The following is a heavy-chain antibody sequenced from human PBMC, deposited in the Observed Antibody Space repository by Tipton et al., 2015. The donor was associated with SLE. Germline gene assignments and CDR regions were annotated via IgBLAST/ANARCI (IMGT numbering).Heavy chain of an antibody. J-gene: IGHJ5*02. CDR2: ISRSSMYV. Sequence: SLRLSCSASGFSLGDFSMNWVRQAPGKGLEWVSFISRSSMYVFYADSVKGRFTISRDNAKNTLYLQMSSLGVDDTGVYYCARDDETNSAWYNWLDPWGQGTLVTVSS. CDR1: GFSLGDFS. CDR3: ARDDETNSAWYNWLDP. V-gene: IGHV3-21*03. D-gene: IGHD6-19*01.